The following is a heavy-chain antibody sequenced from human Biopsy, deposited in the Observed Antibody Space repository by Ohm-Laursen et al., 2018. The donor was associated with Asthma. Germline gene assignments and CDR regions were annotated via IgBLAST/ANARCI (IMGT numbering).Heavy chain of an antibody. CDR3: ARAVDYSHYYGIDV. J-gene: IGHJ6*02. V-gene: IGHV1-18*01. D-gene: IGHD3-10*01. CDR2: ISVYNGNT. Sequence: ASVKVSCKTSGYTFNSAGITWVRQAPGQGLDWMGWISVYNGNTKVAQKLQDRVTMITDTSTSTAYMELRSLGSDDTAVYFCARAVDYSHYYGIDVWGQGTTVTVS. CDR1: GYTFNSAG.